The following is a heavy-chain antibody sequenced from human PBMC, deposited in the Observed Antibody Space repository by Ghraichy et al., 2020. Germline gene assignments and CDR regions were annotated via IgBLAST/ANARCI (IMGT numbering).Heavy chain of an antibody. D-gene: IGHD3-3*01. Sequence: SETLSLTCTVSGGSISSYYWSWIRQPPGKGLEWIGYIYYSGSTNYNPSLKSRVTISVDTSKNQFSLKLSSVTAADTAVYYCARESLRFYYMDVWGKGTTVTVSS. V-gene: IGHV4-59*01. J-gene: IGHJ6*03. CDR1: GGSISSYY. CDR2: IYYSGST. CDR3: ARESLRFYYMDV.